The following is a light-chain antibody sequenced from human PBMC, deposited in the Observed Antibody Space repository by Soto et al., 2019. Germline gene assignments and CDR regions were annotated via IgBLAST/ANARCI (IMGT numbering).Light chain of an antibody. V-gene: IGKV1-5*03. CDR2: KAS. Sequence: DIQMTQPPSILSASVGDRGTITCRASQTISSWLAWYQQKPGKAAKLLIYKASTLKSGVPSRFSGSRSETEFTLTITSLQPEDFATYYCQPVKNYPRKFGQGKKVEI. CDR3: QPVKNYPRK. CDR1: QTISSW. J-gene: IGKJ2*01.